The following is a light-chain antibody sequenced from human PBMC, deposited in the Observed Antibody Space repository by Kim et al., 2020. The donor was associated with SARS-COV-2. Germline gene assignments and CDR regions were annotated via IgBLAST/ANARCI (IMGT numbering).Light chain of an antibody. CDR1: TGAVSTNYH. CDR3: LVYFEGTWA. J-gene: IGLJ3*02. V-gene: IGLV7-43*01. Sequence: PGGTVTHTCSSSTGAVSTNYHANWFQQKPCQPPRPLIYNTISKPSWTPARFSGSLLGGKAALTLSGAQLDDEAEYYCLVYFEGTWAFGVGTQLTVL. CDR2: NTI.